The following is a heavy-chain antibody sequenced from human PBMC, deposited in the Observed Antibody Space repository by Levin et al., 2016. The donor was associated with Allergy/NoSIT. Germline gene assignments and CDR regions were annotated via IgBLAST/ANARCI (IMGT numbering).Heavy chain of an antibody. Sequence: SETLSLTCTVSNGSISSYYWSWIRQPAGKGLEWIGYIYYSGSTNYNPSLKSRVTISVDTSKNQFSLKLSSVTAADTAVYYCAKDNSDSSGSDYWGQGTLVTVSS. CDR2: IYYSGST. CDR3: AKDNSDSSGSDY. D-gene: IGHD3-22*01. J-gene: IGHJ4*02. V-gene: IGHV4-59*01. CDR1: NGSISSYY.